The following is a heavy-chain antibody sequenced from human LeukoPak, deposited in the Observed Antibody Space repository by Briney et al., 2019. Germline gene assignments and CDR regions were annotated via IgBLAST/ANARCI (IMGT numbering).Heavy chain of an antibody. J-gene: IGHJ4*02. D-gene: IGHD1-26*01. V-gene: IGHV3-48*02. CDR2: ISPRGDTI. Sequence: QPGGSLRLSCTASGFTFSSYAMNWVRQAPGKGLEWVSYISPRGDTIYYTDSVKGRFTISRDNAKNSLYLQMNSLRDEDTAVYSCARDSGSYSVFEDYWGQGTLVTVSS. CDR3: ARDSGSYSVFEDY. CDR1: GFTFSSYA.